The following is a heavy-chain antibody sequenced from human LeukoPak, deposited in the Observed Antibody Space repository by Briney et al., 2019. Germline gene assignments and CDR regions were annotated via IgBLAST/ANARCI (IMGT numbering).Heavy chain of an antibody. J-gene: IGHJ3*02. V-gene: IGHV3-23*01. CDR2: ISGSGGYT. Sequence: PGGSLRLSCAASGFTFSTSAMTWVRQAPGKGLEWVSLISGSGGYTFYADSVKGRFTMSRDNSKNTVYLQMNSLRVEDTALYYCAKSPYCFNALDIWGQGTIVTVSS. D-gene: IGHD2-21*01. CDR3: AKSPYCFNALDI. CDR1: GFTFSTSA.